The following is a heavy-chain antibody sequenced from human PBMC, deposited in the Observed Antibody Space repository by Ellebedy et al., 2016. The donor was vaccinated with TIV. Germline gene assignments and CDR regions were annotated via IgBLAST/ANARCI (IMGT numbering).Heavy chain of an antibody. CDR2: IYHSGST. V-gene: IGHV4-30-2*01. J-gene: IGHJ6*02. CDR3: ARGFRGSWYGMDG. D-gene: IGHD3-10*01. Sequence: SETLSLXXAVSGGSISSGGYSWSWIRQPPGKGLEWIGYIYHSGSTYYNPSLKSRVTISVDRSKNQFSLKLSSVTAADTAVYYCARGFRGSWYGMDGWGQGTTVTVSS. CDR1: GGSISSGGYS.